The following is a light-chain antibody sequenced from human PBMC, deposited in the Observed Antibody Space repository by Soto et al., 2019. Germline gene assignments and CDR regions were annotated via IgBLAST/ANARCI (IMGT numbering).Light chain of an antibody. Sequence: MTQSPSSLSASMGDRVTITCRASQDISNDLGWYQQKPGKAPKLLIYGASTLQSGVPSRFSGSGSGTDFTLTISSLQPEDSASYYCLQDHEHLTFGGGTKVDIK. CDR2: GAS. J-gene: IGKJ4*01. CDR1: QDISND. CDR3: LQDHEHLT. V-gene: IGKV1-6*01.